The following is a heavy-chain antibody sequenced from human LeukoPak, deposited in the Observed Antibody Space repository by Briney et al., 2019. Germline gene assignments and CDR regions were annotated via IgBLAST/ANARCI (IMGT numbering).Heavy chain of an antibody. CDR1: GYSISSGYY. CDR3: ARKIAVAGIIDY. CDR2: IYHSGST. J-gene: IGHJ4*02. D-gene: IGHD6-19*01. V-gene: IGHV4-38-2*01. Sequence: KPSETLSPTCAVSGYSISSGYYWGWIRQPPGKGLEWIGSIYHSGSTYYNPSLKSRVTISVDTSKNQFSLKLSSVTAADTAVYYCARKIAVAGIIDYWGQGTLVTVSS.